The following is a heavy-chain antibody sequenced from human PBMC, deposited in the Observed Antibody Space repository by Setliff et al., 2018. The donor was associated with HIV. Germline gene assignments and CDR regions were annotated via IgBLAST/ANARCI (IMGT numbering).Heavy chain of an antibody. CDR1: GYTFINYA. CDR3: ARALYGDYGGGINWFDP. D-gene: IGHD4-17*01. CDR2: INTNTGSP. V-gene: IGHV7-4-1*02. J-gene: IGHJ5*02. Sequence: GASVKVSCKASGYTFINYAMNWVRQAPGQGLEWMGWINTNTGSPTYAQAFTGRFVFSVDTSVTTAYLQISSLKAEETAVYYCARALYGDYGGGINWFDPWGQGTLVTVSS.